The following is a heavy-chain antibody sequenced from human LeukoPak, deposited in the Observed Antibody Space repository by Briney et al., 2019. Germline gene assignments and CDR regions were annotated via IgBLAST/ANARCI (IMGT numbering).Heavy chain of an antibody. CDR2: VRNDGSNE. Sequence: GGSLRLSCAASGFVLSDYGMHWVRQAPGKGLEWVASVRNDGSNEYYVGSVKGRFTISRDKSKNTLYLQMNSLRAEDTAVYSCAKESDSGYHSEGPKNWGLGTLVTVSS. D-gene: IGHD5-12*01. J-gene: IGHJ4*02. V-gene: IGHV3-30*02. CDR3: AKESDSGYHSEGPKN. CDR1: GFVLSDYG.